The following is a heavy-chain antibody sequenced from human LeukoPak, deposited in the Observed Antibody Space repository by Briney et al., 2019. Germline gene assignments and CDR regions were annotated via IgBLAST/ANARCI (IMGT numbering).Heavy chain of an antibody. CDR2: ISSSSSTI. CDR1: GFTFSSYS. CDR3: ATSAGRTTGYYGMDV. D-gene: IGHD1-1*01. V-gene: IGHV3-48*02. Sequence: PGGSLRLSCAGPGFTFSSYSMNWVRQAPGKGLEWVSYISSSSSTIYYADSVKGRFTISRDNAKNSLYLQMNSLRDEDTAVYYCATSAGRTTGYYGMDVWGQGTTVTVSS. J-gene: IGHJ6*02.